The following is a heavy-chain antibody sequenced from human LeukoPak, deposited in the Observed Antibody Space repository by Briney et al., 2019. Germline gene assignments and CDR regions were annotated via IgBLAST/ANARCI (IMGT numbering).Heavy chain of an antibody. CDR3: ARDRVGSGSYYDY. D-gene: IGHD1-26*01. J-gene: IGHJ4*02. CDR1: GFTFSSYW. Sequence: GGSLRLSCAASGFTFSSYWMSWVRQAPGKGLEWVANIKQDGSEKYYVDSVKGRFTISRDNAKNSLYLQMNSLRAEDTAVYYCARDRVGSGSYYDYWGQGTLVTASS. V-gene: IGHV3-7*01. CDR2: IKQDGSEK.